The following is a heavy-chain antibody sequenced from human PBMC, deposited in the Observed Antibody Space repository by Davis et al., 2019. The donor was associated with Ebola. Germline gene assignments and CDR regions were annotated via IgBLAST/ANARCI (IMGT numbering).Heavy chain of an antibody. D-gene: IGHD2-15*01. CDR3: AKGDGSWY. Sequence: GESLKISCAASGFTFSSYGMHWVRQAPGKGLEWVAFIRYDGSNKYYADSVKGRFTISRDNSKNTLYLQMNSLRAEDTAVYYCAKGDGSWYWGQGTLVTVSS. V-gene: IGHV3-30*02. CDR2: IRYDGSNK. J-gene: IGHJ4*02. CDR1: GFTFSSYG.